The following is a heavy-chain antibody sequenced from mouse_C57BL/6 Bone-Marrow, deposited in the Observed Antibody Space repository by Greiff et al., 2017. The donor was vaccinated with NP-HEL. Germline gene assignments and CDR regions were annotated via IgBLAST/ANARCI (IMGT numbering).Heavy chain of an antibody. CDR1: GYAFSSSW. CDR3: ARRGTGPWFAY. V-gene: IGHV1-82*01. Sequence: QLQQSGPELVKPGASVKISCKASGYAFSSSWMNWVKQRPGKGLEWIGRIYPGDGDTNYNGKFKGKATLTADKSSSTAYMQLSSLTSEDSAVYFCARRGTGPWFAYWGQGALVTVSA. CDR2: IYPGDGDT. J-gene: IGHJ3*01. D-gene: IGHD4-1*01.